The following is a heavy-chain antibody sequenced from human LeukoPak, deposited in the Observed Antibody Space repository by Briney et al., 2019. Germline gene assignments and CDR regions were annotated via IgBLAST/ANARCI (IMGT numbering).Heavy chain of an antibody. J-gene: IGHJ4*02. D-gene: IGHD6-13*01. V-gene: IGHV3-30-3*01. Sequence: GGSLRLSCAVSGFTFSSYAMHWVRQAPGKGLEWVAVISYDGSNKYYADSVKGRFTISRDNSKNTLYLQMNSLRAEDTAVDYCARDRGKLRIAAAGTGGTFVYWGQGTLVTVSS. CDR1: GFTFSSYA. CDR3: ARDRGKLRIAAAGTGGTFVY. CDR2: ISYDGSNK.